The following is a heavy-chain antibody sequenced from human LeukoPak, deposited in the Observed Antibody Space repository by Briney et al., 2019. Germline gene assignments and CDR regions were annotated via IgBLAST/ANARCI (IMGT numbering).Heavy chain of an antibody. V-gene: IGHV5-51*01. CDR1: GFTFTSNW. J-gene: IGHJ4*02. Sequence: GESLKISCKGSGFTFTSNWIGWVRQMPGEGLEWMGITYPGDSDTRYSSSFQGQVTISADKSVSTAYLQWSSLKASDTAMCYCARRMGATTFDYWGQGTLVTVSS. CDR3: ARRMGATTFDY. D-gene: IGHD1-26*01. CDR2: TYPGDSDT.